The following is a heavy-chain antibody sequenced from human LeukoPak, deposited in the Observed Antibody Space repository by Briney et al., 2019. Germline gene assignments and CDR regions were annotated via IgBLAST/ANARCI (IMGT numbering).Heavy chain of an antibody. D-gene: IGHD5-12*01. CDR1: GGSFSGYY. CDR2: INHSGST. V-gene: IGHV4-34*01. J-gene: IGHJ4*02. Sequence: SETLPLTCAVYGGSFSGYYWSWIRQPPGKGLEWIGEINHSGSTNYNPSLKSRVTISVDTSKNQFSLKLSSVTAADTAVYYCARMVRRVVRLSIGRSSDYATGYYFDYWGQGTLVTVSS. CDR3: ARMVRRVVRLSIGRSSDYATGYYFDY.